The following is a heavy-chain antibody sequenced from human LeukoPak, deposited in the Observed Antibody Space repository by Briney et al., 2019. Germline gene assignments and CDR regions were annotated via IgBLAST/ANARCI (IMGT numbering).Heavy chain of an antibody. D-gene: IGHD1-7*01. CDR3: ARENWNYLGGFYYYMDV. CDR2: IYYSGST. J-gene: IGHJ6*03. Sequence: SETLSLTCTVSGGSISSYYWSWIRQPPGKGLEWIGYIYYSGSTNYNPSLKSRVTISVDTSKNQFSLKLSSVTAADTAVYYCARENWNYLGGFYYYMDVWGKGTTVTVSS. CDR1: GGSISSYY. V-gene: IGHV4-59*01.